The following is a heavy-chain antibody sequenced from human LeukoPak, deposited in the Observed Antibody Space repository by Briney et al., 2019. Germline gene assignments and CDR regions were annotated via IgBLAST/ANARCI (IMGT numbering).Heavy chain of an antibody. D-gene: IGHD3-10*01. V-gene: IGHV4-34*01. Sequence: SETLSLTCAVYGRSFSGYYWSWIRQPPGKGLEWIGEINHSGSTNYNPSLKSRVTISVDTSKNQFSLKLSSVTAADTAVYYCARGKGFYYGSGSYSDGLDPWGQGTLVTVSS. CDR3: ARGKGFYYGSGSYSDGLDP. CDR1: GRSFSGYY. CDR2: INHSGST. J-gene: IGHJ5*02.